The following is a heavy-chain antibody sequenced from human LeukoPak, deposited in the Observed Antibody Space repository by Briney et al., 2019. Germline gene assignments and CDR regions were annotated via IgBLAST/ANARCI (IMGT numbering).Heavy chain of an antibody. CDR3: ARPYYYDSSGYYQPLGIDY. V-gene: IGHV1-2*02. D-gene: IGHD3-22*01. CDR2: INPNSGGT. Sequence: ASVKVSCKASGYTFTGYYMHWVRQAPGQGLEWMGWINPNSGGTNYAQKFQGRVTMTRDTSISTAYMELSRLRSDDTAVYYCARPYYYDSSGYYQPLGIDYWGQGTLVTVSS. CDR1: GYTFTGYY. J-gene: IGHJ4*02.